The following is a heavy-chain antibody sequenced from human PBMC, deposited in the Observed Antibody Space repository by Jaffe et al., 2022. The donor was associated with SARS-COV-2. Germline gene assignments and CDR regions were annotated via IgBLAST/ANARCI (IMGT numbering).Heavy chain of an antibody. J-gene: IGHJ4*02. CDR2: ISRSGNTK. Sequence: QVQLVESGGGVVQPGMSLRLSCAASGFSFRNSPMHWVRRTPGKGLEWVAVISRSGNTKDYAESVRGRFTISRDNSKNILSLLMDNLRPEDTAMYYCTDEQQFAHTNWGQGTLLTVSP. V-gene: IGHV3-30*14. D-gene: IGHD1-1*01. CDR3: TDEQQFAHTN. CDR1: GFSFRNSP.